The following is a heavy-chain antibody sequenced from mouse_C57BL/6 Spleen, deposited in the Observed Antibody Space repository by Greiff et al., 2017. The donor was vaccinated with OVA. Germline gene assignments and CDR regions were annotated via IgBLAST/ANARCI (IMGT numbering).Heavy chain of an antibody. CDR1: GFTFSDYG. CDR3: ARGDYYGNYWYYAMDY. V-gene: IGHV5-17*01. J-gene: IGHJ4*01. D-gene: IGHD2-1*01. Sequence: EVKVEESGGGLVKPGGSLKLSCAASGFTFSDYGMHWVRQAPEKGLEWVAYISSGSSTIYYADTVKGRFTISRDNAKNTLFLQMTSLRSEDTAMYYCARGDYYGNYWYYAMDYWGQGTSVTVSS. CDR2: ISSGSSTI.